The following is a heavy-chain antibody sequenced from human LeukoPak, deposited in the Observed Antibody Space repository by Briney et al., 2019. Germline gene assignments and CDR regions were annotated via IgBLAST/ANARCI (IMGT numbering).Heavy chain of an antibody. J-gene: IGHJ3*02. V-gene: IGHV1-69*13. CDR1: GGTFSSYA. CDR2: IIPIFSTA. CDR3: ARTRLSGYSSGWGKDAFDI. D-gene: IGHD6-19*01. Sequence: GASVKVSCKASGGTFSSYAISWVRQAPGQGLEWMGGIIPIFSTANYAQKFQGRVTITADESTSTAYMEMSSLRSEDTAVYYCARTRLSGYSSGWGKDAFDIWGQGTMVTVSS.